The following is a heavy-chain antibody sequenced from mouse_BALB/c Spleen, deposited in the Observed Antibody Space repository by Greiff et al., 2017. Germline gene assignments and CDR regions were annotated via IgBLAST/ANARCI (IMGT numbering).Heavy chain of an antibody. J-gene: IGHJ3*01. CDR1: GFNIKDYY. D-gene: IGHD2-1*01. Sequence: EVQLQQSGAEFVRPGALVKLSCKASGFNIKDYYMHWVKQRPEQGLEWIGWIDPENGNTIYDPKFQGKASITADTSSNTAYLQLSSLTSEDTAVYYCARELGKRFAYWGQGTLVTVSA. V-gene: IGHV14-1*02. CDR3: ARELGKRFAY. CDR2: IDPENGNT.